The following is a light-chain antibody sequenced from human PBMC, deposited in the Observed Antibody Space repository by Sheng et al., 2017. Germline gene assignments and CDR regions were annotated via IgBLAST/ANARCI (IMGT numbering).Light chain of an antibody. J-gene: IGKJ1*01. CDR1: QSVSSY. CDR3: QQYDTSPWT. Sequence: DIVLTQSPATLSVSPGERATLSCRASQSVSSYLALYQQKPGQAPRLLIYDASSRATGIPDRFSGSGSGTDFTLIISRLEPEDFAMYYCQQYDTSPWTFGQGTKVEVK. CDR2: DAS. V-gene: IGKV3-20*01.